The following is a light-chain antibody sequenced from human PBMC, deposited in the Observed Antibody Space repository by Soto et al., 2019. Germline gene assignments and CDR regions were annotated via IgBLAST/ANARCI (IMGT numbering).Light chain of an antibody. CDR2: AAS. J-gene: IGKJ4*01. Sequence: DIKMTQSPSSLSASVGDRVTITCRASQSTTSYLNWYQQKPGKAPKLLIYAASSLQSGVPSRFSGSGSGTDFTLTISSLQPEDFATYYCQQSYSTLGLTFGGGTKVEIK. CDR1: QSTTSY. CDR3: QQSYSTLGLT. V-gene: IGKV1-39*01.